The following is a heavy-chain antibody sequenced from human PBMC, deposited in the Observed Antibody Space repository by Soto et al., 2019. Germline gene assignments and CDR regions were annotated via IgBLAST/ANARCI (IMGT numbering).Heavy chain of an antibody. CDR3: ARGYSSSWAGYGMDV. CDR2: IYYSGST. D-gene: IGHD6-13*01. CDR1: GGSISSGDYY. V-gene: IGHV4-30-4*01. Sequence: SETLSLTCTVSGGSISSGDYYWSWIRQPPGKGLEWIGYIYYSGSTYYNPSLKSRVTISVDTSKNQFSLKLSSVTAADTAGYYCARGYSSSWAGYGMDVWGQGTTVTVSS. J-gene: IGHJ6*02.